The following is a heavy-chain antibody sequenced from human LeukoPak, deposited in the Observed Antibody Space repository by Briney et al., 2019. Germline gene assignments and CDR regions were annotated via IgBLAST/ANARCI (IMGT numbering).Heavy chain of an antibody. J-gene: IGHJ5*01. CDR3: AKDSNVGSGYYYAPFDS. CDR2: ISWNSDSI. Sequence: GRSLRLSCAASGFTSDDYAIHWVRQAPGKGLEWVSGISWNSDSIGYEDSVKGRFTVSRDNAKNSLYLQMNNLRAEDTALYYCAKDSNVGSGYYYAPFDSWGQGTLVTVSS. V-gene: IGHV3-9*02. D-gene: IGHD3-22*01. CDR1: GFTSDDYA.